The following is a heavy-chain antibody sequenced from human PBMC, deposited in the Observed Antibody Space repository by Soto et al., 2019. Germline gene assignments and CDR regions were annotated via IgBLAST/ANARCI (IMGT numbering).Heavy chain of an antibody. J-gene: IGHJ6*01. CDR2: IDPSDSFA. CDR1: EYSFTKYL. CDR3: ARHDGGGTTSSYYGMDV. V-gene: IGHV5-10-1*01. Sequence: PGDSLNICCRTSEYSFTKYLITWVLQIPRKVLEWMGRIDPSDSFATYSPSFQGHVTISADTSTTTAYLQWSSLKASNTAMYFCARHDGGGTTSSYYGMDVWGQGTSVTVYS. D-gene: IGHD1-1*01.